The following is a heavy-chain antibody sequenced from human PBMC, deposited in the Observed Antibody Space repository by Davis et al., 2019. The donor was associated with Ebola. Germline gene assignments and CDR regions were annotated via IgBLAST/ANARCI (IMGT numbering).Heavy chain of an antibody. J-gene: IGHJ4*01. CDR3: AASAGTVGKFDY. V-gene: IGHV1-58*02. Sequence: AASVKVSCKASGFTFTNSAMQWVRQARGQRPEWIGPIVVGNVNTNYAQKFQGRVTITRDMSTSTSYLDLTNLRSEDTAVYYCAASAGTVGKFDYWGRGTLVTVSS. D-gene: IGHD1-14*01. CDR1: GFTFTNSA. CDR2: IVVGNVNT.